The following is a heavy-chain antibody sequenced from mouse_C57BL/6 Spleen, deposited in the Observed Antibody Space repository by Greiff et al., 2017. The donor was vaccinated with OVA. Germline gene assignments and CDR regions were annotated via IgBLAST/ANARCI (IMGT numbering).Heavy chain of an antibody. Sequence: EVQLQQSGPELVKPGASVKISCKASGYTFTDYYLNWVKQSHGKSLEWIGDINPNNGGTSYNQKFKGKATLTVDKSSSTAYMELRSLTSEDSAVYYCAREFYGYDGVDFDVWGTGTTVTVSS. D-gene: IGHD2-2*01. J-gene: IGHJ1*03. CDR1: GYTFTDYY. CDR3: AREFYGYDGVDFDV. V-gene: IGHV1-26*01. CDR2: INPNNGGT.